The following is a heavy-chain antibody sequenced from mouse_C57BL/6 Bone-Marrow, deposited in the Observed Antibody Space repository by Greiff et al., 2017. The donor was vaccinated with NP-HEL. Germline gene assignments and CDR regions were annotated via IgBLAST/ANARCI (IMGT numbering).Heavy chain of an antibody. J-gene: IGHJ2*01. CDR3: APLWLRRGYFDY. V-gene: IGHV1-59*01. CDR1: GYTFTSYW. D-gene: IGHD2-2*01. CDR2: IDPSDSYT. Sequence: QVQLQQPGAELVRPGTSVKLSCKASGYTFTSYWMHWVKQRPGQGLEWIGVIDPSDSYTNYNQKFKGKATLTVDTSSSTAYMQLSSLTSEDSAVYYCAPLWLRRGYFDYWGQGTTLTVSS.